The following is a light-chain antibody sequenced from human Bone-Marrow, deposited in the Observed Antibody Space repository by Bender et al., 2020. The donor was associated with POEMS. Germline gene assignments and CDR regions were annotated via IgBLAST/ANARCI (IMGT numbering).Light chain of an antibody. CDR3: QMWDDASHRGV. CDR2: DDK. CDR1: NVAGDT. V-gene: IGLV3-21*02. J-gene: IGLJ2*01. Sequence: SYVLTQPPSVSVAPGQTATITCGRNNVAGDTVHWYRQKPGRAPTLVVYDDKYRPPGIPERISGSSSENTATLSIIRVEAGDEADYYCQMWDDASHRGVFGGGTKLTVL.